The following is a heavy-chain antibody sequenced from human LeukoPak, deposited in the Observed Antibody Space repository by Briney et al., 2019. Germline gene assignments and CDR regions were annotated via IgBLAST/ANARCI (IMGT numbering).Heavy chain of an antibody. J-gene: IGHJ4*02. D-gene: IGHD3-10*01. Sequence: GGSLRLSCAASGFTFSSYWMHWVRQAPGKGLVWVSRINSDGSSTSYADSVKGRFTISRDNANNSLYLQMNSLRAEDTAVYYCAKTYYYGSGSFWGQGTLVTVSS. CDR3: AKTYYYGSGSF. CDR2: INSDGSST. CDR1: GFTFSSYW. V-gene: IGHV3-74*01.